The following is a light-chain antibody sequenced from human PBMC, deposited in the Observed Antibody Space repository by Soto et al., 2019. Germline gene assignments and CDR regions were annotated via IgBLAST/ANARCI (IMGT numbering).Light chain of an antibody. V-gene: IGKV3-11*01. CDR2: DAS. Sequence: EIVLTQSPATLSLSPGERATLSCRASQSVSSYLAWYQQKPGQAPRLLIYDASNRATGIPARFSGSGSGTDFTLTISSLEPEAFAVYYCQQRSNLAFGPGTKVDIK. CDR3: QQRSNLA. CDR1: QSVSSY. J-gene: IGKJ3*01.